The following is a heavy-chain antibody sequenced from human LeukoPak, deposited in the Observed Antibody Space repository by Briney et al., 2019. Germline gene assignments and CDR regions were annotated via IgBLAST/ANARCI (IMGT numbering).Heavy chain of an antibody. CDR1: GFTFNNYG. Sequence: GGSLRLFCADSGFTFNNYGMHWVRQAPGKGLEWVAVMSFDGSNKYYADSVKGRFTISRDNSRNTLYLQMNSLRVEDTAVYYCTSICSSSSCYLDYWGQGTLVTVSS. V-gene: IGHV3-30*03. CDR2: MSFDGSNK. CDR3: TSICSSSSCYLDY. D-gene: IGHD2-2*01. J-gene: IGHJ4*02.